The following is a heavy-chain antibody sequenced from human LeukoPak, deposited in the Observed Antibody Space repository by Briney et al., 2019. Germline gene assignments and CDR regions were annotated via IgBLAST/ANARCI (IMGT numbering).Heavy chain of an antibody. CDR2: ISGSGGST. J-gene: IGHJ4*02. Sequence: GGSLRLSCAASGFTFSSYVMSWVRQAPGKGLEWVSAISGSGGSTYYADSVKGRFTISRDNSKNTLYMQMNSLRAEDTAVYYCARSRDLVPVATVLLGNPWPSLPDYWGQGTLVTVSS. D-gene: IGHD5-12*01. CDR3: ARSRDLVPVATVLLGNPWPSLPDY. CDR1: GFTFSSYV. V-gene: IGHV3-23*01.